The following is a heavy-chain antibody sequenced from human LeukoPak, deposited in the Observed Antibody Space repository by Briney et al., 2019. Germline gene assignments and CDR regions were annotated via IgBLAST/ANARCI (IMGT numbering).Heavy chain of an antibody. V-gene: IGHV4-59*01. D-gene: IGHD6-19*01. CDR2: IYYNGAT. J-gene: IGHJ4*02. Sequence: SETLSLTCTVSGGSISSYYWSWIRQPPGKGLEWIAYIYYNGATNYNPPLKSRVTISVDTSKNEFSLRLNSVTAADTAVYYCARHTTSGWYQVVYWGQGTLVTVSS. CDR1: GGSISSYY. CDR3: ARHTTSGWYQVVY.